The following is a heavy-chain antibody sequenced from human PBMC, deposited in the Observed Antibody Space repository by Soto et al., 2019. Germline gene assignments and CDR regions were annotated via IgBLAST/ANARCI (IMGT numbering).Heavy chain of an antibody. CDR3: ARARIVVAGTIVDY. CDR1: GGSISSYY. J-gene: IGHJ4*02. Sequence: SETLSLTCTVSGGSISSYYCSWIRQPPGKGLEWIGYIYYSGSTNYNPSLKSRVTISVDTSKNQFSLKLSSVTAADTAVYYCARARIVVAGTIVDYWGQGTLVTVSS. CDR2: IYYSGST. V-gene: IGHV4-59*08. D-gene: IGHD6-19*01.